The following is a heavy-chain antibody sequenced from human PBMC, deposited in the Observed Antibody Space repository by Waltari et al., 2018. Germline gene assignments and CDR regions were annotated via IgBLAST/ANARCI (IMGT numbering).Heavy chain of an antibody. V-gene: IGHV1-8*01. J-gene: IGHJ6*02. CDR2: MNPNSGNT. CDR1: GYTFTSYD. CDR3: ARERIAARFYYYYGMDV. D-gene: IGHD6-6*01. Sequence: QVQLVQSGAEVTKPGASVKVSCKASGYTFTSYDINWVRQATGQGLEWMGWMNPNSGNTGYAQKFQGRVTMTRNTSISTAYMELSSLRSEDTAVYYCARERIAARFYYYYGMDVWGQGTTVTVSS.